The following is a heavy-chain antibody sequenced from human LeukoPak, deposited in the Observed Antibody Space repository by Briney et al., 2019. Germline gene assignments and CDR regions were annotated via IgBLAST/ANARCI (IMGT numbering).Heavy chain of an antibody. V-gene: IGHV1-8*03. Sequence: ASVKVSCKASGYTFTSYDINWVRQATGQGLEWMGWMNPNSGNTGYAQKFQGRVTITRNTSISTAYMELRSLRSDDTAVYYCARDNHWDYYYYYMDVWGKGTTVTVSS. CDR3: ARDNHWDYYYYYMDV. CDR2: MNPNSGNT. CDR1: GYTFTSYD. J-gene: IGHJ6*03. D-gene: IGHD3-16*01.